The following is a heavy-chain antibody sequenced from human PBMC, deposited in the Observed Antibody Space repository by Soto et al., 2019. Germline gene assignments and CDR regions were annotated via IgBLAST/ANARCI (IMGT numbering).Heavy chain of an antibody. D-gene: IGHD3-16*01. J-gene: IGHJ5*02. V-gene: IGHV1-58*01. CDR1: GITFTSSA. CDR2: IVVGSGNT. Sequence: GASVKVSCKASGITFTSSAVQWVRQARGQRLEWIGWIVVGSGNTNYAQKFQERVTITRDMSTSTAYMELSSLRSEDTAVYYCAARGDLSWSDPWGQGTLVTVSS. CDR3: AARGDLSWSDP.